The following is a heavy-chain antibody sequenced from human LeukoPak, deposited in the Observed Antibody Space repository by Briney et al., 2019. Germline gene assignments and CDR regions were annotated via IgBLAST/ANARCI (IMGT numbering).Heavy chain of an antibody. CDR1: GFTFSDYY. V-gene: IGHV3-11*01. Sequence: GGSLRLSCAASGFTFSDYYMSWIRQAPGKGLEWVSYISSSGSTIYYADSVKGRFTISRDNAENSLYLQMNSLRAEDTAVYYCARGSADYSWYMDVWGKGTTVTVSS. CDR3: ARGSADYSWYMDV. J-gene: IGHJ6*03. CDR2: ISSSGSTI. D-gene: IGHD5-12*01.